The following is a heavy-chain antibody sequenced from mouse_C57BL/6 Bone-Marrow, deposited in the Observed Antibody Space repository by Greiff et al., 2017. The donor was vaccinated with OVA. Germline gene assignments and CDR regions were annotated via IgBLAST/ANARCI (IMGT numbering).Heavy chain of an antibody. V-gene: IGHV1-80*01. J-gene: IGHJ1*03. CDR1: GYAFSSYW. Sequence: QVQLQQSGAELVKPGASVKISCKASGYAFSSYWMNWVKQRHGKGLEWIGQIYHGDGDTNSNGKFKGKATLTAEKAVITAYMQLSSLTSEDSAFYFCARWLLRNWYFDVWGTGTTVTVSS. CDR2: IYHGDGDT. CDR3: ARWLLRNWYFDV. D-gene: IGHD2-3*01.